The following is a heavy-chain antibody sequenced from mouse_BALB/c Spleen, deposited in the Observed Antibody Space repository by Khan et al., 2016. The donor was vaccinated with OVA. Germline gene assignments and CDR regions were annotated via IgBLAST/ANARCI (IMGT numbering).Heavy chain of an antibody. Sequence: QVQLQQSGAELVRPGASVKLSCKTSGYIFTSYWIHWVKQRSGQGLEWIARIYPGTGSTYSNEKFKGKATLTADKSSSTAYMQLRRLKSEDSAVSFCASDYSRNYYCDYWGQGTTLTVSS. J-gene: IGHJ2*01. CDR3: ASDYSRNYYCDY. V-gene: IGHV1S132*01. CDR1: GYIFTSYW. CDR2: IYPGTGST. D-gene: IGHD1-1*01.